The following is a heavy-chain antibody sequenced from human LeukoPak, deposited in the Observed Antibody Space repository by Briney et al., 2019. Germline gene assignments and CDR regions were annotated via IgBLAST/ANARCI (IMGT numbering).Heavy chain of an antibody. V-gene: IGHV3-21*01. Sequence: GGSLRLSCAASGFTFSSYSMNWVRQAPGKGPEWVSSISSSSSYIYYADSVKGRFTISRDNAKNSLYLQMNSLRAEDTAVYYCARDKRADCSSTSCSGLGMDVWGQGTTVTVSS. CDR3: ARDKRADCSSTSCSGLGMDV. CDR1: GFTFSSYS. CDR2: ISSSSSYI. J-gene: IGHJ6*02. D-gene: IGHD2-2*01.